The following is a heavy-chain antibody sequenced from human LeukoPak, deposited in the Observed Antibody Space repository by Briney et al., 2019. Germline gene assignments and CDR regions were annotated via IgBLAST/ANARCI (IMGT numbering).Heavy chain of an antibody. V-gene: IGHV3-66*01. D-gene: IGHD3-10*01. J-gene: IGHJ4*02. Sequence: GGSLRLSCAASGFTVSRNYMSWVRQAPGKGLEGVSVIYSGGSTYYADSVKGRFTISSDNSKNTPYLQMNSLRAEDTAVYYCARVYYYGSGSYESLFDYWGQGTLVTVSS. CDR1: GFTVSRNY. CDR3: ARVYYYGSGSYESLFDY. CDR2: IYSGGST.